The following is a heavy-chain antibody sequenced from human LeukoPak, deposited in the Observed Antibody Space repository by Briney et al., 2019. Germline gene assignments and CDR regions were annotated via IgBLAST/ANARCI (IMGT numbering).Heavy chain of an antibody. D-gene: IGHD5-12*01. Sequence: SETLSLTCAVYGGSFSGYYWSWIRQPPGKGLEWIGEINHSGSTNYNPSLKGRVTISVDTSKNQFSLKVRSVTAADTAVYYCARSYVDIVAASDAFDIWDQGTMVTVSS. CDR2: INHSGST. CDR3: ARSYVDIVAASDAFDI. V-gene: IGHV4-34*01. CDR1: GGSFSGYY. J-gene: IGHJ3*02.